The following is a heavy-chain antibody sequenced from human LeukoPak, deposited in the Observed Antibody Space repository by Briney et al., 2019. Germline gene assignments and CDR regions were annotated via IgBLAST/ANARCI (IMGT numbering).Heavy chain of an antibody. Sequence: SETLSLTCTVSGGSISSSSYYWGWIRQPPGKGLEWIGSIYYSGSTYYNPSLKSRVAISVDTSKNQVSLKLSSVTAADTAVYYCGAYGDYGGNWFDPWGQGTLVTVSS. CDR3: GAYGDYGGNWFDP. CDR1: GGSISSSSYY. CDR2: IYYSGST. J-gene: IGHJ5*02. V-gene: IGHV4-39*01. D-gene: IGHD4-17*01.